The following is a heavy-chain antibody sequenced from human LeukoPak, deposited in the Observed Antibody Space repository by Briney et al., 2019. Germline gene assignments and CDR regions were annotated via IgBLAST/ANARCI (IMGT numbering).Heavy chain of an antibody. Sequence: GGSLRLSCAASGFTVSSNYMSWVRQAPGRGLEWVSVIYSGGSTYYADSVKGRFTISRDNSKNTLYLQMNSLRAEDTAVYYCARDGGDDSSGYYYAGSAFDIWGQGTMVTVSS. V-gene: IGHV3-66*01. CDR3: ARDGGDDSSGYYYAGSAFDI. CDR1: GFTVSSNY. D-gene: IGHD3-22*01. J-gene: IGHJ3*02. CDR2: IYSGGST.